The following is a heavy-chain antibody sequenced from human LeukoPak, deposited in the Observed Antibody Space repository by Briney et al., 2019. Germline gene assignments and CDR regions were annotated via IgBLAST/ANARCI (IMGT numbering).Heavy chain of an antibody. D-gene: IGHD4-17*01. CDR1: GASITTYY. J-gene: IGHJ5*02. Sequence: SETLSLTCTVSGASITTYYWSWIRQPPGKGLEWIGSTSGSTNYNPSLKSRVTISVDTSKNQFSLNLTSVTAADTAVYYCARGPSVTSIGGPWGQGTLVTVSA. CDR2: TSGST. V-gene: IGHV4-4*09. CDR3: ARGPSVTSIGGP.